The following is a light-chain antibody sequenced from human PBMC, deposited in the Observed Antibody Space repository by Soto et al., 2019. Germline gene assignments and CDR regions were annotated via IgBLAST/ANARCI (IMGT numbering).Light chain of an antibody. V-gene: IGLV2-8*01. Sequence: QSALTQPPSASGSPGQSVTISCIGTNSDVGGYNFVSWYQQHPGKAPKVMIYEVNKRPSGVPDRFSGSKSGNTASLTVSGLHTGDEADYYCSSYAGSNTVVFGGGTKLTVL. CDR3: SSYAGSNTVV. J-gene: IGLJ2*01. CDR2: EVN. CDR1: NSDVGGYNF.